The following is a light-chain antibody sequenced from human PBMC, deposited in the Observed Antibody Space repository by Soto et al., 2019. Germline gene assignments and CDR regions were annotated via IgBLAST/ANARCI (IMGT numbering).Light chain of an antibody. Sequence: EVVLTQSPAILSLSPGERATLSCRTSHSVDIYLAWYQQKPGQAPRRLIYDASNRATGVPARFSGRGSGTDFTLTISSLEAEDFAGYDCQQRKIWPPITFGQGTRLEIK. V-gene: IGKV3-11*01. CDR1: HSVDIY. CDR2: DAS. J-gene: IGKJ5*01. CDR3: QQRKIWPPIT.